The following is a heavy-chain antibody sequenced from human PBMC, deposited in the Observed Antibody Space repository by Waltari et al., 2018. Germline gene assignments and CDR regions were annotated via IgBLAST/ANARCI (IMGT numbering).Heavy chain of an antibody. CDR1: GFTFSSYS. J-gene: IGHJ3*01. Sequence: EVQLLESGGGLVQPGGSLRLSCVASGFTFSSYSMTWVRQAPGKGLEWVSTFTSGGGGTYYVDSVKGRFTIYREDSKDTVYLQMDSLRADDAALYYCARDFRTTTTGDAFDVWGQGTVVTVSS. V-gene: IGHV3-23*01. CDR2: FTSGGGGT. D-gene: IGHD1-1*01. CDR3: ARDFRTTTTGDAFDV.